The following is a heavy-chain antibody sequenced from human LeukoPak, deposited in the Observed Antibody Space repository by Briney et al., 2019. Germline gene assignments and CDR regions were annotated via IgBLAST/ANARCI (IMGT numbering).Heavy chain of an antibody. J-gene: IGHJ4*02. V-gene: IGHV3-7*01. CDR2: INQDGTEK. Sequence: GSLRLSCAASGFTFSSYEMNWVRQFPGKGLQWVANINQDGTEKYYVDSVKGRFTISRDNAKNSLHLQMNSLRVEDTAIYYCVKVAKYYYGSETYYFFEQWGQGTPVTASS. CDR1: GFTFSSYE. D-gene: IGHD3-10*01. CDR3: VKVAKYYYGSETYYFFEQ.